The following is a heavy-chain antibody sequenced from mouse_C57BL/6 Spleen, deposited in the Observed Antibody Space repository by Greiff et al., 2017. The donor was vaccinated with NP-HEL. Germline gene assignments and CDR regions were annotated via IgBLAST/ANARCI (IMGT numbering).Heavy chain of an antibody. D-gene: IGHD2-1*01. Sequence: QVQLQQSGAELVRPGASVTLSCKASGYTFTDYEMHWVKQTPVHGLEWIGAIDPETGGTAYNQKFKGKAILTADKSSSTAYMELRSLTSEDSAVYYCTNPYGTKYYFDYWGQGTTLTVSS. CDR2: IDPETGGT. V-gene: IGHV1-15*01. J-gene: IGHJ2*01. CDR1: GYTFTDYE. CDR3: TNPYGTKYYFDY.